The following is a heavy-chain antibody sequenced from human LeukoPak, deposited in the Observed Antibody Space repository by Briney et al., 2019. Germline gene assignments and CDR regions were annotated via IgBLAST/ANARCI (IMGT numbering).Heavy chain of an antibody. CDR2: INHSGST. D-gene: IGHD6-25*01. V-gene: IGHV4-34*01. J-gene: IGHJ4*02. CDR3: ARGIRSGYYFDY. CDR1: GGSFSGYY. Sequence: SETLSLTCAVYGGSFSGYYWSWIRQPPGKGLEWIGEINHSGSTNYNPSLKSRVTMSVDTSKNQFSLKLSSVTAADTAVYYCARGIRSGYYFDYWGQGTLVTVSS.